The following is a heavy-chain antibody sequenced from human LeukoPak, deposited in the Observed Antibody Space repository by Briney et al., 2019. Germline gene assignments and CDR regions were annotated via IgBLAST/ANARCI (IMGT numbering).Heavy chain of an antibody. V-gene: IGHV1-18*01. J-gene: IGHJ4*02. CDR1: GYTFTSYG. Sequence: ASVKVSFKAPGYTFTSYGISWVRQAPGQALEWMGWISGYNGNTNYAQKLQGRVTMTTDTSTSTAYMELRSLRSDDTAVYYCARDFHSSGYYHYFHYWGQGTLVTVSS. CDR2: ISGYNGNT. D-gene: IGHD3-22*01. CDR3: ARDFHSSGYYHYFHY.